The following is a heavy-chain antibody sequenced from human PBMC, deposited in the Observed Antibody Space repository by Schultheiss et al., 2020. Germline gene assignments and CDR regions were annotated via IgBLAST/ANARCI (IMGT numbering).Heavy chain of an antibody. CDR2: IDYSGNT. V-gene: IGHV4-39*01. CDR3: ARGRGSGSPLDHYYYMGV. D-gene: IGHD3-3*01. J-gene: IGHJ6*03. CDR1: GGSISSSGYY. Sequence: SETLSLTCTVSGGSISSSGYYWGWLRQPPGKGMDWIVSIDYSGNTYYNPSLKIRVTISGDTSKNQFSLRVSAVAAADMAVYYCARGRGSGSPLDHYYYMGVWGTGTTVTVSS.